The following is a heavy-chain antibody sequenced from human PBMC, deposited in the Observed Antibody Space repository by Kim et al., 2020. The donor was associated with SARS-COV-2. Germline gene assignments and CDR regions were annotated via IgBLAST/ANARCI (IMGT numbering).Heavy chain of an antibody. CDR2: IIFDGSA. CDR1: GGSFSGYY. CDR3: ARGASGTYYKAQD. D-gene: IGHD3-10*01. Sequence: SETLSLTCSFSGGSFSGYYWSWIRQPPGKGLEWIGEIIFDGSANYHPSLRSRLSISADTSKNQFSLRLNSMTAADTAVYFCARGASGTYYKAQDWGPGTLVTVSS. J-gene: IGHJ4*02. V-gene: IGHV4-34*01.